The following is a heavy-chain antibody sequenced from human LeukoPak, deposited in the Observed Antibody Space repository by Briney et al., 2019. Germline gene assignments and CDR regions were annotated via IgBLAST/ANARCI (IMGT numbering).Heavy chain of an antibody. V-gene: IGHV3-66*01. CDR1: GFTVSSNY. J-gene: IGHJ3*02. D-gene: IGHD4-23*01. Sequence: PGGSLRLSCAASGFTVSSNYMTWVRQAPGKGLEWVSVIYSGGTTYYADSVKGRFTISRDNSKNTLYLQMNSLGAEDTAVYYCARESTVITNDAFDIWGQGTMVTVSS. CDR2: IYSGGTT. CDR3: ARESTVITNDAFDI.